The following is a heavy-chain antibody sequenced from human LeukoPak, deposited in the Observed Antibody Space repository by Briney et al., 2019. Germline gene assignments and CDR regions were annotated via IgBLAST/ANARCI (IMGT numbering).Heavy chain of an antibody. CDR1: GGSISSSSYY. V-gene: IGHV4-39*01. D-gene: IGHD5-24*01. CDR3: TRGDGYNLLNYFYYMDV. J-gene: IGHJ6*03. CDR2: IYYSGST. Sequence: PTETLSLTCTVSGGSISSSSYYWGWIRQPPGKGLEWIGSIYYSGSTYYNPFLKSRVTISVDTSKNQFSLKLSSVTAADTATYYCTRGDGYNLLNYFYYMDVWGKGTTVSISS.